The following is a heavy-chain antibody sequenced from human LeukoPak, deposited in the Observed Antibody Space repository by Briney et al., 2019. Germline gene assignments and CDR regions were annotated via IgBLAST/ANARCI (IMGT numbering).Heavy chain of an antibody. J-gene: IGHJ4*02. CDR1: GFTFDDYG. D-gene: IGHD3-22*01. V-gene: IGHV3-53*04. CDR2: LYSGGST. CDR3: ARETSPLYDSSGYYYGLFDY. Sequence: PGGSLRLSCAASGFTFDDYGMSWVRQAPGKGLEWVSVLYSGGSTYYADSVKGRFTISRHNSKNTLYLQMDSLRAEDTAVYYCARETSPLYDSSGYYYGLFDYWGQGTLVTVSS.